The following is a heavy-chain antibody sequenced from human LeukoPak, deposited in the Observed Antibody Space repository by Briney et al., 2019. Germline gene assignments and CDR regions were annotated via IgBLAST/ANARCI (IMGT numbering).Heavy chain of an antibody. Sequence: SETLSLTCTVSGGSISNYYWSWIRQPPGKGLEWIGYIYYSGSTNYNPSLKSRVTISVDTSKKQFSLKLSSVTAADTAVYYCARRGTNGVSLDYWGQGTLVTVSS. V-gene: IGHV4-59*08. J-gene: IGHJ4*02. D-gene: IGHD2-8*01. CDR3: ARRGTNGVSLDY. CDR1: GGSISNYY. CDR2: IYYSGST.